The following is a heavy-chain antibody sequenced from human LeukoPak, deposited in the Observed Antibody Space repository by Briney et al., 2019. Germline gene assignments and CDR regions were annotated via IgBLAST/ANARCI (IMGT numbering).Heavy chain of an antibody. CDR3: ARSFYDFWSGYPQLERFDP. Sequence: SETLSLTCTVSGGSISSGGYYWSWIRQHPGKGLEWIGYIYYSGSTYYNPSLKSRVTISVGTSKNQFSLKLSSVTAADTAVYYCARSFYDFWSGYPQLERFDPWGQGTLVTVSS. CDR2: IYYSGST. CDR1: GGSISSGGYY. V-gene: IGHV4-31*03. D-gene: IGHD3-3*01. J-gene: IGHJ5*02.